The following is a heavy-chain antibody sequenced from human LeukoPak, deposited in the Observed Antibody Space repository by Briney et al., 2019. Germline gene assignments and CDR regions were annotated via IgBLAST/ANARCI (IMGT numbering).Heavy chain of an antibody. CDR2: IKQDGSAK. J-gene: IGHJ5*02. CDR3: AKEELGPRSTTNWFDP. Sequence: GGSLRLSCAASGFTFSNYWMDWVRQAPGKGLEWVANIKQDGSAKYYVDSVKGRFTISRDNAKNSLYLQMNSLGAEDTAVYYCAKEELGPRSTTNWFDPWGQGTLVTVSS. D-gene: IGHD1-26*01. CDR1: GFTFSNYW. V-gene: IGHV3-7*05.